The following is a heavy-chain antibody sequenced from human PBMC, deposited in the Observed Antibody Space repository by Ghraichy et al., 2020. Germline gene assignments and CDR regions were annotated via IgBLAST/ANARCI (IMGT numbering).Heavy chain of an antibody. CDR2: ISAYNGNT. CDR1: GYTFTSYG. Sequence: ASVKVSCKASGYTFTSYGISWVRQAPEQGLEWMGWISAYNGNTNYAQKLQGRVTMTTDTSTSTAYMELRSLRSDDTAVYYCARDSLGGVRVDYWGQGTLVTVSS. V-gene: IGHV1-18*01. J-gene: IGHJ4*02. CDR3: ARDSLGGVRVDY. D-gene: IGHD3-10*01.